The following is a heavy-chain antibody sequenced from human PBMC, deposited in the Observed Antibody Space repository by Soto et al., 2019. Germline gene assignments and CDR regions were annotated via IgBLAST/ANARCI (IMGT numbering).Heavy chain of an antibody. CDR3: ARSVQKDGSGTKDYYGMDV. CDR2: INPSGGST. Sequence: ASVKVSCKASGYTFTSYYMHWVRQAPGQGLEWMGIINPSGGSTSYAQKFQGRVTMTRDTSTSTVYMELSSLRSEDTAVYYCARSVQKDGSGTKDYYGMDVWGQGITVTVSS. CDR1: GYTFTSYY. D-gene: IGHD3-10*01. V-gene: IGHV1-46*01. J-gene: IGHJ6*02.